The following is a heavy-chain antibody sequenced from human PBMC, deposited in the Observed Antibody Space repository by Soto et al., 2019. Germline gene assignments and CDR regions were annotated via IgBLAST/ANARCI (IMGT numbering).Heavy chain of an antibody. CDR3: ARWLPYYWYFDL. CDR2: INHSGST. Sequence: PSETLSLTCAVYGGSFSGSYWSWIRQPPGKGLEWIGEINHSGSTNYNPSLKSRVTISVDTSKNQFSLKLSSVTAADSAVYYCARWLPYYWYFDLWGRGTLVTVSS. CDR1: GGSFSGSY. D-gene: IGHD5-12*01. V-gene: IGHV4-34*01. J-gene: IGHJ2*01.